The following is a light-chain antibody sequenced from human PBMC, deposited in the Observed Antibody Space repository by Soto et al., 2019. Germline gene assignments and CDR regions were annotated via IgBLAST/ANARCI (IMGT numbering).Light chain of an antibody. CDR3: QQFNSL. CDR1: QNIESY. CDR2: DAS. J-gene: IGKJ5*01. Sequence: IQMTQSPSSLSASVGDRVTITCRASQNIESYLNWYQQRPGKAPKLLIYDASILQRGVPSRFSGSGSGTHFILTISNLQPEDFATYYCQQFNSLFGQGTRLEIK. V-gene: IGKV1-13*02.